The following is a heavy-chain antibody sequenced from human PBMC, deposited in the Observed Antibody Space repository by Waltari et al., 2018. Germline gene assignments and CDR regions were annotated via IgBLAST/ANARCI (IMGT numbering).Heavy chain of an antibody. D-gene: IGHD6-19*01. CDR3: ARKRQWLVLAYYYGMDV. V-gene: IGHV1-8*01. J-gene: IGHJ6*02. CDR1: GYTFTSYD. Sequence: QVQLVQSGAEVKKPGSSVKVSCKASGYTFTSYDINWVRQATGQGLEWMGWMNPNSGNTGYAQKFQGRVTMTRNTSISTAYMERSSLRSEDTAVYYCARKRQWLVLAYYYGMDVWGQGTTVTVSS. CDR2: MNPNSGNT.